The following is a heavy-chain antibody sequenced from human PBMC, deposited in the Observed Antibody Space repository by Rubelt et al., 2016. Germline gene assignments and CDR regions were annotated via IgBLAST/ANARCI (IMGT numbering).Heavy chain of an antibody. CDR2: IDTSDSYT. Sequence: EVQLVQSGAEVKKPGESLRMSCMGSGYSFTSYWISWVRQMPGKGLGWMGRIDTSDSYTNYSTSFQGHVTITADKAISTAYRQWSSLKASDTAMYYCARKRGTMIVVGDDAFDIWGQGTMVTVSS. D-gene: IGHD3-22*01. CDR1: GYSFTSYW. V-gene: IGHV5-10-1*01. J-gene: IGHJ3*02. CDR3: ARKRGTMIVVGDDAFDI.